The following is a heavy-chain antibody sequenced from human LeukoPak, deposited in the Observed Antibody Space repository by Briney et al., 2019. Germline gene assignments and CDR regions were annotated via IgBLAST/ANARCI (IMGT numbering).Heavy chain of an antibody. CDR2: VSADGSST. V-gene: IGHV3-74*01. J-gene: IGHJ5*02. CDR3: ARGFEGYPFGWWFDP. D-gene: IGHD3-10*01. Sequence: PGGSLRLSCVVSGFTFTTYWLHWVRQAPGKGLVWVSRVSADGSSTIYADSVKGRFTISRDNGIKTVYLQMNSLRAEDTAVYYCARGFEGYPFGWWFDPWGQGTLVTVSS. CDR1: GFTFTTYW.